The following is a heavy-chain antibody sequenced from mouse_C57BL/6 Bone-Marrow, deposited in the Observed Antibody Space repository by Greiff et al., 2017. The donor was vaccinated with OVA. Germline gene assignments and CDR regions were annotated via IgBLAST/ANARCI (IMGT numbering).Heavy chain of an antibody. CDR3: ARVEGWLDY. D-gene: IGHD2-3*01. Sequence: VQLQQSGPVLVKPGASVKMSCKASGYTFTDYYMNWVKQSHGKSLEWIGVINPYNGGTSYNQKFKGKATLTVDKSSSTAYMELNSLTSEDSAVYYGARVEGWLDYWGQGTTLTVSS. J-gene: IGHJ2*01. V-gene: IGHV1-19*01. CDR2: INPYNGGT. CDR1: GYTFTDYY.